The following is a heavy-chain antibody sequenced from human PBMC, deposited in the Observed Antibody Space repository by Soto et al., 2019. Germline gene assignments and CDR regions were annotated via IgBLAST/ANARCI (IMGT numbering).Heavy chain of an antibody. D-gene: IGHD6-19*01. CDR1: GFTFSSYG. CDR2: IWYDGSNK. CDR3: ARDSHVGSGWQLTADY. V-gene: IGHV3-33*01. J-gene: IGHJ4*02. Sequence: VGSLRLSCAASGFTFSSYGMHWVRRAPGKGLEWVAVIWYDGSNKYYAESVKGRFTISRDNSKNTLYLQMNSLRAEDTAVYYCARDSHVGSGWQLTADYWGQGTLVTVSS.